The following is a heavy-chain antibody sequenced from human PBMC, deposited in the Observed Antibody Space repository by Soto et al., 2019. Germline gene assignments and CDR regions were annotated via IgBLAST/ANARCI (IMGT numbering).Heavy chain of an antibody. V-gene: IGHV1-2*02. CDR3: PRGQLVRGVIIVDFDY. D-gene: IGHD3-10*01. CDR2: INPNSGGT. Sequence: QVQLVQSGAEVKKPGASVKVSCKASGYTFTDYYIHWVRQAPGQGLEWMGWINPNSGGTNYAQKFQGRVTMTRDTSFTTAYMELTWLKSDDTAVYYCPRGQLVRGVIIVDFDYWGQGTLVTVSS. J-gene: IGHJ4*02. CDR1: GYTFTDYY.